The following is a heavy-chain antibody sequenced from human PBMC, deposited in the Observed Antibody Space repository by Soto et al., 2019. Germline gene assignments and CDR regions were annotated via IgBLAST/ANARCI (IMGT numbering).Heavy chain of an antibody. J-gene: IGHJ6*02. D-gene: IGHD3-3*01. V-gene: IGHV3-30*18. Sequence: PGGSLRLSCAASGFTFSSYGMHWVRQAPGKGLEWVAVISYDGSNKYYADSVKGRFTISRDNSKNTLYLQMNSLRAEDTAVYYCAKVRDFWSGQNIYYYYGMDVWGQGTTVTVSS. CDR3: AKVRDFWSGQNIYYYYGMDV. CDR2: ISYDGSNK. CDR1: GFTFSSYG.